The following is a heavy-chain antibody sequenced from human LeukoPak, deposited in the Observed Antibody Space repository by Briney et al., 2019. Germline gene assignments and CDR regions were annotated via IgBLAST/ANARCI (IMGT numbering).Heavy chain of an antibody. CDR2: INPISGDS. CDR1: GYTFTAYY. J-gene: IGHJ2*01. V-gene: IGHV1-2*02. Sequence: ASVKVSCKASGYTFTAYYMHWVRQAHGQGLGWMGWINPISGDSHSAQNFQGRVTLTRDTSISTAYMEMSGLRSDDTAVYYCARHRLGFNHFDLWGRGTQVTVSS. CDR3: ARHRLGFNHFDL. D-gene: IGHD7-27*01.